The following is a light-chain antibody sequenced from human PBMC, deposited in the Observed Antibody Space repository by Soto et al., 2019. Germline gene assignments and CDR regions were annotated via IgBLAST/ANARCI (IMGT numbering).Light chain of an antibody. CDR1: QSVSSSY. V-gene: IGKV3-20*01. J-gene: IGKJ1*01. CDR2: GSS. CDR3: QQYGGSPLT. Sequence: EIVLTQSPGTLSLSPGERATISCRASQSVSSSYLAWYQQKPGQAPRLLIYGSSSRATGIPDRFSGSGSGTYFPLTISRLEPEDVALYYCQQYGGSPLTFGPGTKVEIK.